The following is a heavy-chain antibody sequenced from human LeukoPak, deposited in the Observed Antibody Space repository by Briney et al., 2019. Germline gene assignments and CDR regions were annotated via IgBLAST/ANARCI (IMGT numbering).Heavy chain of an antibody. CDR1: GGTFSSYA. Sequence: SVKVSCKASGGTFSSYAISWVRQAPGQGLEWMGGIIPIFGTANYAQKFQGRVTITADESTSTVYMELSSLRSEDTAVYYCAREYYYDSSGYLRSYGYWGQGTLVTVSS. J-gene: IGHJ4*02. CDR2: IIPIFGTA. D-gene: IGHD3-22*01. CDR3: AREYYYDSSGYLRSYGY. V-gene: IGHV1-69*13.